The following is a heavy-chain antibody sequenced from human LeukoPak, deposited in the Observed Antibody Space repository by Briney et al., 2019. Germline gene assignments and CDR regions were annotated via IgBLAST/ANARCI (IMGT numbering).Heavy chain of an antibody. CDR3: AKDPLASRYCSSTSCYTNWFDP. CDR2: ISGIVGST. D-gene: IGHD2-2*02. Sequence: GRSLRLSCAASGFSFSSDAMSSVRQAPGNWLECVSFISGIVGSTYYAESVKRRFTISRDNSKNTLYLQMNSLRAEDTAVYYCAKDPLASRYCSSTSCYTNWFDPWGQGNLVTVSS. J-gene: IGHJ5*02. CDR1: GFSFSSDA. V-gene: IGHV3-23*01.